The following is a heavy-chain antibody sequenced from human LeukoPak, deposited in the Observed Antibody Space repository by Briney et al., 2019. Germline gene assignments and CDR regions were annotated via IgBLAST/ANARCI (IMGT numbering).Heavy chain of an antibody. CDR1: GYTFISYD. V-gene: IGHV1-8*01. J-gene: IGHJ4*02. CDR2: MNPKSGNT. CDR3: ARGKQWLPPIDY. Sequence: GAPVKVSCKASGYTFISYDINWVRQATGQGLEWMGWMNPKSGNTGYAQKFQGRVTMTRNTSISTAYMELSSLRSEDTAVYYCARGKQWLPPIDYWGQGTLLTVSS. D-gene: IGHD6-19*01.